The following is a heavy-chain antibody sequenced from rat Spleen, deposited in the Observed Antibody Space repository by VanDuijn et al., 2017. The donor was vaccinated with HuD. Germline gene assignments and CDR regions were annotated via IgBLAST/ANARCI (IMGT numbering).Heavy chain of an antibody. D-gene: IGHD1-11*01. Sequence: EVQLVESDGGLVQPGRSLRLSCAASGFTFSDYYMAWVRQAPRKGLEWVARISYDGSTTSYRDSVKGRFTISRDNARNTLYLQMDSLRSEDTATYYCARRHYGYTDYFDYWGQGVMVPVSS. CDR2: ISYDGSTT. CDR3: ARRHYGYTDYFDY. CDR1: GFTFSDYY. J-gene: IGHJ2*01. V-gene: IGHV5-29*01.